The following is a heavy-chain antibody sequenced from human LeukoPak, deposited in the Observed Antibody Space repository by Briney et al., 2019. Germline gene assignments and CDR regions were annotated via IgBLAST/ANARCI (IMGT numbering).Heavy chain of an antibody. CDR2: IYHSGIT. D-gene: IGHD1-26*01. Sequence: PSETLSLTCTVSGGSITSHFWSWIRQPPGKGLEWIGYIYHSGITNYNPSLKSRVTISVDTSKNQFSLKLSSVTAADTAVYYCARDGYSGSSLFDYWGQGTLFTVSS. CDR3: ARDGYSGSSLFDY. V-gene: IGHV4-59*11. J-gene: IGHJ4*02. CDR1: GGSITSHF.